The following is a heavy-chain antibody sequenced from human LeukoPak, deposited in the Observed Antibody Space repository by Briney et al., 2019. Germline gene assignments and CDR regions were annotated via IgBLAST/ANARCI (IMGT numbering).Heavy chain of an antibody. CDR3: ARVGIALTSPFDY. CDR2: MSSSGYPT. D-gene: IGHD1-1*01. CDR1: GFTFSDYY. V-gene: IGHV3-11*01. Sequence: PGGSLRLSCLASGFTFSDYYMSSVRQAPGKCLEWIWYMSSSGYPTYNAESVKGRFTISRDNAKNTLYLQMHNLRTDDTAVYFCARVGIALTSPFDYWGLGTLVAVSS. J-gene: IGHJ4*02.